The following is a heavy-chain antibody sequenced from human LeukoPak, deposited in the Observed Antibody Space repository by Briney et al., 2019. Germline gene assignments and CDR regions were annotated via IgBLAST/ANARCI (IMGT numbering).Heavy chain of an antibody. CDR3: ARATQNYYDSSGFFDY. CDR2: ISSSGSTI. D-gene: IGHD3-22*01. V-gene: IGHV3-48*03. Sequence: QPGGSLRLSCAASGFTFSSYEMNWVRQAPGKGLEWVSYISSSGSTIYYADSVKGRFTISRDNAKNSLYLQMNSLRAEDTAVYYCARATQNYYDSSGFFDYWGQGTLVTASS. CDR1: GFTFSSYE. J-gene: IGHJ4*02.